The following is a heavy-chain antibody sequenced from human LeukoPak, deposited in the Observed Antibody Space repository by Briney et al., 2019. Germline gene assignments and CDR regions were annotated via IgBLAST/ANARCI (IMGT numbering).Heavy chain of an antibody. CDR1: GYTFTGYY. CDR3: ARGPMYSGSHHES. CDR2: INPNSGGT. V-gene: IGHV1-2*02. D-gene: IGHD1-26*01. J-gene: IGHJ4*02. Sequence: ASVKVSCKASGYTFTGYYMHWVRQAPGQGLEWMGWINPNSGGTNYAQKFQGRVTMTRDTSISTAYMELSRLRSDDTAVYYCARGPMYSGSHHESRGQGTLVTVSS.